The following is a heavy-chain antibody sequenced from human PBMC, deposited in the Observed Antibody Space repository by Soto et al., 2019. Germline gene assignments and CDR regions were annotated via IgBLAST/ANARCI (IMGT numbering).Heavy chain of an antibody. J-gene: IGHJ6*03. D-gene: IGHD6-6*01. CDR3: ARGVYSSSSGRNQYYYYYYMDV. CDR1: GFTFSSYS. Sequence: GGSLRLSCAASGFTFSSYSMNWVRQAPGKGLEWVSYISSSSSTIYYADSVKGRFTISRDNAKNSLYLQMNSLRAEDTAVYYCARGVYSSSSGRNQYYYYYYMDVWGKGTTVTVSS. V-gene: IGHV3-48*01. CDR2: ISSSSSTI.